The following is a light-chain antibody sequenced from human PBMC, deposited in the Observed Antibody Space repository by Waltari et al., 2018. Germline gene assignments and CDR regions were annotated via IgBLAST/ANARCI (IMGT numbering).Light chain of an antibody. J-gene: IGLJ3*02. CDR3: QSADSSGTSGV. CDR1: TLPKQF. Sequence: SYELTQPPSVAVSPGQTARVTCSGHTLPKQFAYWYQQKPGQAPVLVIYRDRERPSGIPERVSGSTSGTTVTLTITGVQAEDEADYYCQSADSSGTSGVFGGGTKVTVL. V-gene: IGLV3-25*03. CDR2: RDR.